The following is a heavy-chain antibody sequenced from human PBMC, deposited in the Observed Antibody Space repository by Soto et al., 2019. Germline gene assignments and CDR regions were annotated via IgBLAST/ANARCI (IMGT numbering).Heavy chain of an antibody. J-gene: IGHJ4*02. Sequence: EVQLLESGGGLVQPGGSLRLSCAASGFTFSSYAMRWVRQAPGKGLEWVSAISGSGGSTYYADSVKGRFTISRDNSKNTVYLQMNSLRGEDTAVYYCARRGSGSYYDYWGQGTLVPVSS. CDR1: GFTFSSYA. D-gene: IGHD1-26*01. CDR3: ARRGSGSYYDY. V-gene: IGHV3-23*01. CDR2: ISGSGGST.